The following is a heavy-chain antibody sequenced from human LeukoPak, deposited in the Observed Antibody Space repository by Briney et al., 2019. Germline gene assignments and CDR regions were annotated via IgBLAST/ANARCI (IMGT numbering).Heavy chain of an antibody. CDR2: ISSSSSYI. Sequence: GGSLRLSCAASGFTFSSYSMNWVRQAPGKGLEWVSSISSSSSYIYYADSVKGRFTISRDNAKNSLYLQMNSLRDKDTAVYYCARESMDHSSSWYWFDPWGQGTLVTVSS. D-gene: IGHD6-13*01. CDR1: GFTFSSYS. V-gene: IGHV3-21*01. J-gene: IGHJ5*02. CDR3: ARESMDHSSSWYWFDP.